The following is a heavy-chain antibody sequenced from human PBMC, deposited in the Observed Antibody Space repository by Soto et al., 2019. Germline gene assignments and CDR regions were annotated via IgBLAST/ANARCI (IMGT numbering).Heavy chain of an antibody. V-gene: IGHV3-15*05. D-gene: IGHD2-21*01. CDR1: GFIFRDAW. CDR2: VKSKSEGGTT. Sequence: PGGSLRLSCAASGFIFRDAWFSWVRQAPGKGLEWIGRVKSKSEGGTTDYAALVKGRFTVSRDDSINTVSLQMDSLKMEDTAVYFCVAGSPFEYWGQGTLVTVPS. J-gene: IGHJ4*02. CDR3: VAGSPFEY.